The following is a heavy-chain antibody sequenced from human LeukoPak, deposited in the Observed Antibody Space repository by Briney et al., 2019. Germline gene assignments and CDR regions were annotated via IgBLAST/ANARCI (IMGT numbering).Heavy chain of an antibody. Sequence: ASVKVSCKASGYTFTGHYMHWVRQAPGQGLEWMGWMNPNSGGTRYSQKFQGRVTMTRDTSTSTVYMELSSLRSEDTAVYYCARVVIAAAGTWDFDYWGQGTLVTVSS. CDR3: ARVVIAAAGTWDFDY. CDR2: MNPNSGGT. D-gene: IGHD6-13*01. V-gene: IGHV1-2*02. J-gene: IGHJ4*02. CDR1: GYTFTGHY.